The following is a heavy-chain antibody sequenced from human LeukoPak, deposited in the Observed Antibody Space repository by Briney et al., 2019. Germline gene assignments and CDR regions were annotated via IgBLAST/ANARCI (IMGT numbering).Heavy chain of an antibody. Sequence: LAGGSLRLSCAASGFTFSGYWMSWVRQAPGKGLEWVANIKQDGSEKYYVDSVKGRFTISRDNAKNSLYLQMNSLRAEDTAVYYCARQEILEWLLRLDYWGQGTLVTVSS. CDR3: ARQEILEWLLRLDY. J-gene: IGHJ4*02. V-gene: IGHV3-7*01. D-gene: IGHD3-3*01. CDR2: IKQDGSEK. CDR1: GFTFSGYW.